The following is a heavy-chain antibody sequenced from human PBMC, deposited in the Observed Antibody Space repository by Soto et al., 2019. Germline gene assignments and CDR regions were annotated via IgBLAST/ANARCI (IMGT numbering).Heavy chain of an antibody. V-gene: IGHV1-18*01. J-gene: IGHJ6*02. Sequence: ASVKVSCKASGYIFSNYGITWVRQAPGQGLEWLGWISAYNHNTDSAQRLQGRVTFTTDTSTSTAYMELRGLTSDDTGVYYCGRGDPIFGVANGVDVGGQGTTVTLS. CDR1: GYIFSNYG. CDR3: GRGDPIFGVANGVDV. D-gene: IGHD3-3*01. CDR2: ISAYNHNT.